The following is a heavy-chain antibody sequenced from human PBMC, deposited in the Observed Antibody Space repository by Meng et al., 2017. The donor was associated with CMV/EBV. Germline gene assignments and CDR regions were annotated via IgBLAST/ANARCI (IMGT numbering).Heavy chain of an antibody. D-gene: IGHD5-24*01. CDR3: ARAYRDGYNFGFDY. CDR2: IIPIFGTA. CDR1: GGTFSSYA. J-gene: IGHJ4*02. Sequence: KISCKASGGTFSSYAISWVRQAPGQGLEWMGGIIPIFGTANYAQKFQGRVTITTDESTSTAYMELSSLRSEDTAVYYCARAYRDGYNFGFDYWGQGTLVTVSS. V-gene: IGHV1-69*05.